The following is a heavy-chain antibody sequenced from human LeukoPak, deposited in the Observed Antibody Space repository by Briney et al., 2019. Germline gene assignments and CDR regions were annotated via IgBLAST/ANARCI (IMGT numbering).Heavy chain of an antibody. CDR2: IKQDGSEK. Sequence: PGGSLRLSCAASGFTFSSYSMSWVRQAPGKGLEWVANIKQDGSEKYYVDSVKGRFTISRDNAKNSLYLQMNSLRAEDTAVYYCAKVVAIFYYMDVWGKGTTVTISS. D-gene: IGHD2-21*01. CDR1: GFTFSSYS. V-gene: IGHV3-7*01. J-gene: IGHJ6*03. CDR3: AKVVAIFYYMDV.